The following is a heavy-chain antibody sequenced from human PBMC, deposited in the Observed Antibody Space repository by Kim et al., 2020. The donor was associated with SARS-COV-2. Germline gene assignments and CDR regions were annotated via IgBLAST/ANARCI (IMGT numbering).Heavy chain of an antibody. Sequence: GSGGSTYYADSVKGRFTISRDNSKNTLYLQMNSLRAEDTAVYYCATHWGSPGDYWGQGTLVTVSS. CDR3: ATHWGSPGDY. CDR2: GSGGST. V-gene: IGHV3-23*01. J-gene: IGHJ4*02. D-gene: IGHD7-27*01.